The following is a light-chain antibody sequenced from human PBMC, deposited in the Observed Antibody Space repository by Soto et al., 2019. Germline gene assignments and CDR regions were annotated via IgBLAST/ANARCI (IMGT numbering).Light chain of an antibody. CDR2: LEGSGSY. V-gene: IGLV4-60*02. Sequence: QPVLTQSSSASASLGSSVKLTCTLSSGHSSYIIAWHQQQPGKAPRYLMKLEGSGSYNKGSGVPDRFSGSSSGADRYLTISNLQFEDEADYYCETWDSNTWVFGGGTQLTV. J-gene: IGLJ3*02. CDR3: ETWDSNTWV. CDR1: SGHSSYI.